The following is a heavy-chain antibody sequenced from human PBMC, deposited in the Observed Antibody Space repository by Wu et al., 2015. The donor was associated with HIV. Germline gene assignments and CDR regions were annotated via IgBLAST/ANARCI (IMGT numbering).Heavy chain of an antibody. CDR2: INPNSGGT. V-gene: IGHV1-2*02. Sequence: QVQLVQSGTEVKKPGASVKVSCKASGYTFANFGITWVRQAPGQGLEWMGWINPNSGGTNYAQKFQGRVTMTRDTSISTAYMELSRLRSDDTAVYYCARTNYDSSGYGGVGYYWGQGNAGHRLL. CDR3: ARTNYDSSGYGGVGYY. J-gene: IGHJ4*02. CDR1: GYTFANFG. D-gene: IGHD3-22*01.